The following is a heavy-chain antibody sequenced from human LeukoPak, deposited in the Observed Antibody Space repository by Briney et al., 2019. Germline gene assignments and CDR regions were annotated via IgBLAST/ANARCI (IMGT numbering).Heavy chain of an antibody. V-gene: IGHV4-30-4*01. CDR2: IYYSGST. CDR3: ARSTYCSGGSCYLPFDY. CDR1: GGSISSGDYY. Sequence: PSQTLSLTCTVSGGSISSGDYYWSWIRQLPGKGLEWIGYIYYSGSTYYNPSLKSRVTISVDTSKNQFSLKLSSVTAADTAVYYCARSTYCSGGSCYLPFDYWGQGTLVTVSS. D-gene: IGHD2-15*01. J-gene: IGHJ4*02.